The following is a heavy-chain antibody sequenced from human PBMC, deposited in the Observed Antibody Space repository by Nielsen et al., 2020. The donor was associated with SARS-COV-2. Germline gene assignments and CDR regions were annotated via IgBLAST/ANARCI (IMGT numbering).Heavy chain of an antibody. Sequence: GESLKISCKGSGHSFTSYWVSWVRQMPGKGLERMGRIDPSDSYTNYSPSFQGHVTISADKSISTAYLQWSSLKASDTAMYYCARLPIVVAYYYGMDVWGQGTTVTVSS. D-gene: IGHD5-12*01. CDR3: ARLPIVVAYYYGMDV. CDR2: IDPSDSYT. V-gene: IGHV5-10-1*01. CDR1: GHSFTSYW. J-gene: IGHJ6*02.